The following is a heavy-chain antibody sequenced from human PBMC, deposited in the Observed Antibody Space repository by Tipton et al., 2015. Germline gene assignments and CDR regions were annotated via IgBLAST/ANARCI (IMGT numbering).Heavy chain of an antibody. Sequence: LRLSCTVSGGSISRGGYYWNWIRQHPGKGLEWLGYSYYSGSTYYNPSLKSRLTISVDMSKNQFSLKLSSVTAADTAVYYCARVPFDYFDYWGQGILVTVSS. CDR1: GGSISRGGYY. CDR3: ARVPFDYFDY. CDR2: SYYSGST. J-gene: IGHJ4*02. V-gene: IGHV4-31*03.